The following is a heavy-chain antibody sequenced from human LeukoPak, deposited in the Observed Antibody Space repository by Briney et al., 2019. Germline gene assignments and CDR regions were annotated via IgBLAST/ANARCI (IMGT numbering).Heavy chain of an antibody. CDR2: IKQDGCEK. CDR3: VRVLAATPSFDY. Sequence: GGSLRLSCAASGFTFSSYWMSWVRQAPGKGLEWVANIKQDGCEKYYVDSVKGRFTISRDNAKNSLFLQMNSLRAEDTAVYYCVRVLAATPSFDYWGRGTLVTVSS. J-gene: IGHJ4*02. CDR1: GFTFSSYW. D-gene: IGHD2-15*01. V-gene: IGHV3-7*04.